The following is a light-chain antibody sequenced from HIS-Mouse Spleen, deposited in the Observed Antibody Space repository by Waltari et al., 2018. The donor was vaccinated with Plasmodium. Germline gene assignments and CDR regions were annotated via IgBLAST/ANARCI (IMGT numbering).Light chain of an antibody. CDR2: AAS. J-gene: IGKJ2*01. Sequence: DIQLTQSPSFLSASVGDRVTRTCRASQGISSYLAWYQQKPGKAPKLLIYAASTLQSGVPSRFSGSGSGTEFTLTISSLQPEDFATYYCQQLNSYPYTFGQGTKLEIK. CDR3: QQLNSYPYT. CDR1: QGISSY. V-gene: IGKV1-9*01.